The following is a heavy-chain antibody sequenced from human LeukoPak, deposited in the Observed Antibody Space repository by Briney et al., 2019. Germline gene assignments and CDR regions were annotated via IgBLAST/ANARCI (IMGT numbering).Heavy chain of an antibody. D-gene: IGHD1-14*01. J-gene: IGHJ6*03. Sequence: ASVKVSCKASGYTLTAYYIHWVRQAPGQGLEWMGWINPNSGGTNYAQKFQGRVTMTRDTSISTAYMELSRLRSDDTAVYYCARDGDSPTTYYMDVWGKGTTVTISS. V-gene: IGHV1-2*02. CDR3: ARDGDSPTTYYMDV. CDR1: GYTLTAYY. CDR2: INPNSGGT.